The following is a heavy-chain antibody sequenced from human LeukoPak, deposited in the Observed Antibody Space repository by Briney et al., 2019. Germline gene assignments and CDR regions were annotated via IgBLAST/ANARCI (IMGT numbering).Heavy chain of an antibody. CDR3: ARGFRGAVAGLLFDY. CDR2: IYTSGST. CDR1: GGSISSYY. Sequence: PSQTLSLTCPVSGGSISSYYCSWIRQPAGRGLEWIGRIYTSGSTNYNPYLKSRVTMSVDTSKNQFSLKLSSVTAADTAVYYCARGFRGAVAGLLFDYWGQGTLVTVSS. D-gene: IGHD6-19*01. J-gene: IGHJ4*02. V-gene: IGHV4-4*07.